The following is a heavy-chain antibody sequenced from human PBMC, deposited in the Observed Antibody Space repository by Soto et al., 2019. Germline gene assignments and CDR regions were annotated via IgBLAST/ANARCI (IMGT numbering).Heavy chain of an antibody. V-gene: IGHV3-9*01. CDR1: RFTFDDYA. J-gene: IGHJ4*02. CDR2: IGWNSDSI. Sequence: GGSLRLSCAASRFTFDDYAMHWVRQAPGKGLEWVSGIGWNSDSISYADSVKGRLTISRDNTKNSLFLQMNSLRTEDTALYYGTKGLRRLGYCSGGNCNYFDSWGQGTLVTVSS. D-gene: IGHD2-15*01. CDR3: TKGLRRLGYCSGGNCNYFDS.